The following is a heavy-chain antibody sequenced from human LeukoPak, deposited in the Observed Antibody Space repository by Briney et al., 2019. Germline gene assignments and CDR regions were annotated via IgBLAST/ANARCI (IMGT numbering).Heavy chain of an antibody. CDR2: ISSSSSYI. J-gene: IGHJ5*02. V-gene: IGHV3-21*01. D-gene: IGHD4-11*01. CDR3: ARDHYSNYNWFDP. Sequence: GGSLRLSCAASGFTFSSYSMNWVRQAPGKGLEWVSSISSSSSYIYYADSVKGRFTISRVNAKNSLYLQMNSLRAEDTAVYYCARDHYSNYNWFDPWGQGTLVTVSS. CDR1: GFTFSSYS.